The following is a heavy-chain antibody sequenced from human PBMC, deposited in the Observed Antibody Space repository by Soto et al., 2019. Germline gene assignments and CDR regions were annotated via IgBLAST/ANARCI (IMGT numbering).Heavy chain of an antibody. CDR1: GYTFTSYG. D-gene: IGHD2-2*02. J-gene: IGHJ6*02. V-gene: IGHV1-18*04. CDR3: ARDRYCSSTSCYTWAYYYYYYGMDV. Sequence: ASVKVSCKASGYTFTSYGISWVRQAPGQGLEWMGWISAYNGNTNYAQKLQGRVTMTTDTSTSTAYMELRSLRSDDTAVYYCARDRYCSSTSCYTWAYYYYYYGMDVWGQGTTVTVSS. CDR2: ISAYNGNT.